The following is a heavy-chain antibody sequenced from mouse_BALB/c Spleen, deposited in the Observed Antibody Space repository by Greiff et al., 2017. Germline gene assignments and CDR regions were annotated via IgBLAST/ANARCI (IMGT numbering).Heavy chain of an antibody. J-gene: IGHJ4*01. CDR1: GFTFSDYY. D-gene: IGHD1-2*01. CDR3: ARSPYGYDAMDY. CDR2: ISDGGSYT. Sequence: EVQVVESGGGLVKPGGSLKLSCAASGFTFSDYYMYWVRQTPEKRLEWVATISDGGSYTYYPDSVKGRFTISRDNAKNTLYLQMSSLKSEDTAMYYCARSPYGYDAMDYWGQGTSVTVSS. V-gene: IGHV5-4*02.